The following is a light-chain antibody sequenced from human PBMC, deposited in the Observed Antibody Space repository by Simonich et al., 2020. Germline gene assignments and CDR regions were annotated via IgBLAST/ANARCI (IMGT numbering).Light chain of an antibody. V-gene: IGKV1-27*01. CDR2: AAS. J-gene: IGKJ2*01. Sequence: DIQLTQSPSSLSASVGNRVTITCRASQGISNYLAWYQQKPGKVPKLLIYAASTLQSGVPSRFSGSGSGTDFTLTISSLQAEDVAVYYCQQYYSTPYTFGQGTKLEIK. CDR1: QGISNY. CDR3: QQYYSTPYT.